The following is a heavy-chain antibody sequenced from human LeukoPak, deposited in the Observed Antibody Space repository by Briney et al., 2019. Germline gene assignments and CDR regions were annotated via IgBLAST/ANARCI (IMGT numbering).Heavy chain of an antibody. D-gene: IGHD6-19*01. J-gene: IGHJ5*02. CDR3: ARPASGSSLSSYFDP. CDR1: GYSFSTYW. Sequence: VESLKISRDGSGYSFSTYWIAWVRQMPGKGLEWMGSIYPRYSENRYSPSFQGQVTISADTSISPASLKRSSLTASDTAMYYCARPASGSSLSSYFDPWGQGTLVTVSS. V-gene: IGHV5-51*01. CDR2: IYPRYSEN.